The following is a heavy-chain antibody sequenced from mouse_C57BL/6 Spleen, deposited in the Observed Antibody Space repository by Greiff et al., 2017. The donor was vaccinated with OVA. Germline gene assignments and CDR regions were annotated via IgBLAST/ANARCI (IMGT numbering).Heavy chain of an antibody. CDR3: ARAYYGNYDYYAMNY. J-gene: IGHJ4*01. CDR2: IRNKANGYTT. CDR1: GFTFTDYY. Sequence: EVKLVESGGGLVQPGGSLSLSCAASGFTFTDYYMSWVRQPPGKALAWLGFIRNKANGYTTEYSASVKGRFTISRDNSQSILYLQMNALRADDSATYYCARAYYGNYDYYAMNYWGQGTSVTVSS. V-gene: IGHV7-3*01. D-gene: IGHD2-10*01.